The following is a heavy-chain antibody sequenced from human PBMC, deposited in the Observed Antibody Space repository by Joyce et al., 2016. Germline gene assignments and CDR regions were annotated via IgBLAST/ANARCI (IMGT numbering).Heavy chain of an antibody. J-gene: IGHJ4*02. CDR1: GFSLVASGVG. Sequence: QITLKESGPTLVKSTQTLTLTCTFSGFSLVASGVGVGWIRPSPGKALEWLAVIYWDDDKEYSPSLKSRLTITKDTSKNRVVLTMTNIDPVDTATYYCVHSPPRRYFYDNSGYYDFWGQGLLVTVPS. D-gene: IGHD3-22*01. CDR3: VHSPPRRYFYDNSGYYDF. V-gene: IGHV2-5*02. CDR2: IYWDDDK.